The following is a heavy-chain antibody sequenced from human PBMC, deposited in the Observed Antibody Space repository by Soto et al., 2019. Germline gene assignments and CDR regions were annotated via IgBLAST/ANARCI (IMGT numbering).Heavy chain of an antibody. Sequence: PSETMSLTCAVSGGSIISASYSWNWIRQSPGRGLEWIGHIYSSGSTYYNPSLKSRVSISVDTSNNQFSPKLTSVTAADTAVYFCAREDAARIERWFDAWGQGILVTVSS. V-gene: IGHV4-31*11. J-gene: IGHJ5*02. CDR3: AREDAARIERWFDA. CDR1: GGSIISASYS. CDR2: IYSSGST. D-gene: IGHD6-6*01.